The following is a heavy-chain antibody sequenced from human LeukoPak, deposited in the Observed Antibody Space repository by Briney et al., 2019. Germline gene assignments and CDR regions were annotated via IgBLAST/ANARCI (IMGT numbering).Heavy chain of an antibody. D-gene: IGHD3-16*02. V-gene: IGHV1-2*06. CDR3: ARGPYDYVWGNYRYTAASFDY. Sequence: GASVKVSCNASGYTFTAYDMHWVRQAPGQGLEWMGRINPNRGGTTYAQHFQGRVTMTGDTSISTAYLELSSLRPDDTAMYYCARGPYDYVWGNYRYTAASFDYWGQGTLVTVSS. CDR1: GYTFTAYD. CDR2: INPNRGGT. J-gene: IGHJ4*02.